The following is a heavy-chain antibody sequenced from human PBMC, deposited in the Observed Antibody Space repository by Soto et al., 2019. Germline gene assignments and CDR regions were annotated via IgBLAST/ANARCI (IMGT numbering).Heavy chain of an antibody. CDR2: ISGSGGST. J-gene: IGHJ6*04. Sequence: GGSLRLSCAASGFTFSSYAMSWVRQAPGKGLEWVSGISGSGGSTDYADSVKGRFTISRDNSKNTLYLQMNSLRAEDTAVYYCAKDTTPLAYYDILTGYFDVWGKGTMVTVSS. CDR3: AKDTTPLAYYDILTGYFDV. CDR1: GFTFSSYA. V-gene: IGHV3-23*01. D-gene: IGHD3-9*01.